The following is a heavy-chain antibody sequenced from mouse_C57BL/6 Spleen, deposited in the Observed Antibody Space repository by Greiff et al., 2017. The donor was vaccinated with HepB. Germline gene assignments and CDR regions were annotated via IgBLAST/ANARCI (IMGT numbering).Heavy chain of an antibody. J-gene: IGHJ4*01. V-gene: IGHV1-42*01. CDR3: ARRLYAMDY. CDR2: INPSTGGT. CDR1: GYSFTGYY. Sequence: VHVKQSGPELVKPGASVKISCKASGYSFTGYYMNWVKQSPEKSLEWIGEINPSTGGTTYNQKFKAKATLTVDKSSSTAYMQLKSLTSEDSAVYYCARRLYAMDYWGQGTSVTVSS.